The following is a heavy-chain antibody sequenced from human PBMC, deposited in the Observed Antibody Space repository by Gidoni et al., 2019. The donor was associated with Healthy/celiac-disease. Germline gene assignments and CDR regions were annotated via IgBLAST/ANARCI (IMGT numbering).Heavy chain of an antibody. V-gene: IGHV1-69*06. CDR1: GGTFSSKA. D-gene: IGHD2-2*01. Sequence: VQLVQSGDEVKKPGPSLTVCCQASGGTFSSKAISWVRQAPGQGLEWMGVIIPIFGTANYAQNFQGRVTITADKSTSTAYMARSSLRPEDTAVYYCARAPAARVPRYGMDVWGQGTTVTVSS. J-gene: IGHJ6*02. CDR3: ARAPAARVPRYGMDV. CDR2: IIPIFGTA.